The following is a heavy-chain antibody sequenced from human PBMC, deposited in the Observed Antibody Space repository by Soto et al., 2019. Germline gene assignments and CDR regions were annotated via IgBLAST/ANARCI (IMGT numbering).Heavy chain of an antibody. CDR2: TDPNSGGA. V-gene: IGHV1-2*02. CDR3: ARRTYTYASGSDYTSYYFDY. CDR1: GYTFSDYY. J-gene: IGHJ4*02. Sequence: QVQLVQSGAEVKKPGASVKVSCKASGYTFSDYYIHWVRQAPGQGLEWMAWTDPNSGGANYVQTFQGRVTMTRDTSISTAYMELRNLRSDDTAVYYCARRTYTYASGSDYTSYYFDYWGQGALVSVSS. D-gene: IGHD3-10*01.